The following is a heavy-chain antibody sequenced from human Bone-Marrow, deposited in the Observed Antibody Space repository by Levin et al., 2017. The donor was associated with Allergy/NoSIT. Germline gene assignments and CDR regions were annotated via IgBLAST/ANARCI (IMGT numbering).Heavy chain of an antibody. V-gene: IGHV3-53*01. J-gene: IGHJ4*02. CDR3: AREDWGYCSGGSCYSGSLLY. CDR2: IYSGGST. Sequence: ASVKVSCAASGFTVSSNYMSWVRQAPGKGLEWVSVIYSGGSTYYADSVKGRFTISRDNSKNTLYLQMNSLRAEDTAVYYCAREDWGYCSGGSCYSGSLLYWGQGTLVTVSS. CDR1: GFTVSSNY. D-gene: IGHD2-15*01.